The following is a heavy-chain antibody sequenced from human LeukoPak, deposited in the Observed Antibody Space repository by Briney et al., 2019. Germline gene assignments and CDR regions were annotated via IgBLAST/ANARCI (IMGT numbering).Heavy chain of an antibody. CDR1: GSTFSNYW. Sequence: GGSLRLSCSTSGSTFSNYWMAWVRQAPGKGLEWVAQINQDGGDKNYVDSVKGRFTISRDNASNSLSLQMTSLRVEDTAVYYCARIAAAVPDQWGQGTLVTVSS. D-gene: IGHD2-2*01. CDR3: ARIAAAVPDQ. V-gene: IGHV3-7*01. J-gene: IGHJ5*02. CDR2: INQDGGDK.